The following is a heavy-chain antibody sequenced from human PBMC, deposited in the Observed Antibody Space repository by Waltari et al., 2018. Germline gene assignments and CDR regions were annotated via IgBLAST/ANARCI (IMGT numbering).Heavy chain of an antibody. Sequence: QVQLVQSGSELKKPGASVKVSCKASGYTFTSYAMNWVRQAPGQGLEWMGWINTNTGNPTYAQGFTGRFVFSWYPSVSTAYLQISSLKAEDTAVYDCARAEAGIAAAGPYYWGQGPLVTVSS. CDR1: GYTFTSYA. CDR3: ARAEAGIAAAGPYY. D-gene: IGHD6-13*01. J-gene: IGHJ4*02. V-gene: IGHV7-4-1*02. CDR2: INTNTGNP.